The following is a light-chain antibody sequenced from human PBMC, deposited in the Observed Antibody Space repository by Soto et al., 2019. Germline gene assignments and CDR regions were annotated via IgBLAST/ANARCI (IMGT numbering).Light chain of an antibody. V-gene: IGKV3-15*01. CDR3: QQYSNWPRGT. Sequence: EIVLTQSPGTLSLSPGERATLSCRASQSVSSSYLAWYQQKPGQAPRLLIYGASNRATGVPARFSGSGSGTEFTLTISSLQSEDFVVYYCQQYSNWPRGTFGQGTKVDIK. CDR1: QSVSSSY. J-gene: IGKJ2*01. CDR2: GAS.